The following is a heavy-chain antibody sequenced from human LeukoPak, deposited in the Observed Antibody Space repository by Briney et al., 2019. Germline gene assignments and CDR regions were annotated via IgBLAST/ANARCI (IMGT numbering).Heavy chain of an antibody. J-gene: IGHJ6*03. CDR3: ARRLQSASQNMDV. CDR2: INHSGLT. CDR1: AASFSDYY. V-gene: IGHV4-34*01. D-gene: IGHD5-24*01. Sequence: SGTLSRTCAVYAASFSDYYWSWIGQRPGKGLEWIGEINHSGLTNYNPSLKSRVSISVDTSKNQFSLKLSSVTAADTAVYYCARRLQSASQNMDVWGKGTTVTVSS.